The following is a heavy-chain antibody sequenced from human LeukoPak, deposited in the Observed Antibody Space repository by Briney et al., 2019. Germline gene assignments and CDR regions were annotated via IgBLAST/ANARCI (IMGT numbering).Heavy chain of an antibody. Sequence: ASVKVSCKASGYTFTSYAMHWVRQAPGQRFEWMGWINAGNGNTKYSQKFQGRVTITRDTSASTAYMELSSLRSEDTAVYYCARDRSQLERRGYYYGMDVWGKGTTVTVSS. D-gene: IGHD1-1*01. J-gene: IGHJ6*04. CDR3: ARDRSQLERRGYYYGMDV. V-gene: IGHV1-3*01. CDR1: GYTFTSYA. CDR2: INAGNGNT.